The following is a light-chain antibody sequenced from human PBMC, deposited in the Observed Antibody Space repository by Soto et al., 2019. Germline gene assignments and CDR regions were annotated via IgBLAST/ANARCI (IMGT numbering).Light chain of an antibody. CDR1: GPNFGAFYD. J-gene: IGLJ2*01. CDR3: QSYDNSLSHVV. Sequence: QSVLTQPPSVSGAPGQRVTIPCTGTGPNFGAFYDVHWYQQLPGTAPKLLSYGDNNRPSGVPDRFSGSKSGTSASLAITGLQPEDEADYYCQSYDNSLSHVVFGGGTQLTVL. CDR2: GDN. V-gene: IGLV1-40*01.